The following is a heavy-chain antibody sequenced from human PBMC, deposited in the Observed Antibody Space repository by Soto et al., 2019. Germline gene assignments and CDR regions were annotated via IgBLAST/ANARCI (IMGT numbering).Heavy chain of an antibody. CDR2: ISAYNGNT. CDR3: VKTGYSGYDWDY. Sequence: ASVKVSCKASGYTFTSYGISWVRQAPGQGLEWMGWISAYNGNTNYAQKLQGRVTMTTDTSTSTAYMELRSLRAEDTAVYYCVKTGYSGYDWDYWGQGTLVTVSS. CDR1: GYTFTSYG. D-gene: IGHD5-12*01. V-gene: IGHV1-18*01. J-gene: IGHJ4*02.